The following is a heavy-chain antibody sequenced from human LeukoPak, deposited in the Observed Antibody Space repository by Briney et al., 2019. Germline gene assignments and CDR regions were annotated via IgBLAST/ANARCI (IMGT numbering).Heavy chain of an antibody. D-gene: IGHD3-9*01. V-gene: IGHV3-48*03. J-gene: IGHJ4*02. CDR2: ISSSGSTI. Sequence: GGSLRLSCAASGFTFSSYEMNWVRQAPGKGLEWVSYISSSGSTIYYADSVKGRFTISRDNAKNSLYLQMNSLRAEDTAVYYCAREHILTGYNEDYWGQGTLLTVSS. CDR3: AREHILTGYNEDY. CDR1: GFTFSSYE.